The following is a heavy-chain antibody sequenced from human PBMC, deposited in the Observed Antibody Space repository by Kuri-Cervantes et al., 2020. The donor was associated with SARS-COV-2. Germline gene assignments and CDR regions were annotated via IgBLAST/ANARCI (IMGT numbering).Heavy chain of an antibody. J-gene: IGHJ4*02. D-gene: IGHD4-17*01. V-gene: IGHV1-69*13. CDR3: ARIPYGDSPNLYYFDY. Sequence: SVKVSCKASGGTFSSYAISWVRQAPGQGLEWMGGIIPIFGIANYAQKFQGRVTITADESTSTAYMELSSLRSEDTAVYYCARIPYGDSPNLYYFDYWGQGTLVTVSS. CDR1: GGTFSSYA. CDR2: IIPIFGIA.